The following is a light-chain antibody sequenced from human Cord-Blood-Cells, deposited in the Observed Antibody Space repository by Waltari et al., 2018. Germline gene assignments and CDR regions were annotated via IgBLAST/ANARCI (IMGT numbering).Light chain of an antibody. CDR1: QSVLYSSNNKNY. V-gene: IGKV4-1*01. CDR3: QQYYSTPPYT. J-gene: IGKJ2*01. Sequence: DIVMTQSPDSLAVSLGERATINCKSSQSVLYSSNNKNYLAWYQQKPGQSPKLLIYWASTREPGVPDRFSGSGSGTDFTLTISSLQAEDVAVYYCQQYYSTPPYTFGQGTKLEIK. CDR2: WAS.